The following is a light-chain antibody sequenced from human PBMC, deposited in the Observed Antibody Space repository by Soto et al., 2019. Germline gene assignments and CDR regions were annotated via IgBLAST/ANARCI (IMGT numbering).Light chain of an antibody. J-gene: IGLJ2*01. CDR3: SSYTSSSTLVV. CDR1: SSDVGGYNY. CDR2: DVS. Sequence: QSVLTQPASVSGCPGQSITISCTGTSSDVGGYNYVSWYQQHPGKAPKLMIYDVSNRPSGVSNRFSGSKSGNTASLTISGLQAEDEADYYCSSYTSSSTLVVFGGRTKLTVL. V-gene: IGLV2-14*01.